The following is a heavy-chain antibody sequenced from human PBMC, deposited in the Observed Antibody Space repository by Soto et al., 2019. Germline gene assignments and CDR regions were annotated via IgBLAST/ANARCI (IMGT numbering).Heavy chain of an antibody. CDR2: IYSGGST. CDR3: AKVSSSGSYDGFDI. V-gene: IGHV3-53*01. D-gene: IGHD1-26*01. Sequence: LRLSCAASGFTVSSNYMSWVRQAPGKGLEWVSVIYSGGSTYYADSVKGRFTISRDNSKNTLDLQMNSLRAEDTAVYYCAKVSSSGSYDGFDIWGQGTMVTVSS. CDR1: GFTVSSNY. J-gene: IGHJ3*02.